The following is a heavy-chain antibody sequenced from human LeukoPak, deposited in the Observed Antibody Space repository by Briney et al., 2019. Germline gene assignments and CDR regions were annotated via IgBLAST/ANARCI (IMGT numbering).Heavy chain of an antibody. CDR1: GYTFTGYY. J-gene: IGHJ6*03. CDR3: ARADSVPAGDYHYWYMDV. Sequence: ASVKVSCKASGYTFTGYYMHWVRQDPRQGLQWMGWINPNTGGTDYAQKFQGRVTMTRDTSISTVYMELSRLRSDDTAVYYCARADSVPAGDYHYWYMDVWGKGTTVTVSS. CDR2: INPNTGGT. D-gene: IGHD2-2*01. V-gene: IGHV1-2*02.